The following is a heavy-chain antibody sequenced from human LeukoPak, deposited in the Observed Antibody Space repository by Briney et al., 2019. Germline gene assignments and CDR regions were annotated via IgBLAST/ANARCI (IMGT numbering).Heavy chain of an antibody. J-gene: IGHJ4*02. CDR2: IYTSGST. V-gene: IGHV4-4*07. CDR1: GGSISSYY. Sequence: SETLSLTCTVSGGSISSYYWSWIRQPAGKGLEWIGRIYTSGSTNYNPSLKSRVTMSVDTSKNQFSLKLSSVTAADTAVYYSAREVAGTVGEKYVEGIDYWGQGTLATVSS. CDR3: AREVAGTVGEKYVEGIDY. D-gene: IGHD6-19*01.